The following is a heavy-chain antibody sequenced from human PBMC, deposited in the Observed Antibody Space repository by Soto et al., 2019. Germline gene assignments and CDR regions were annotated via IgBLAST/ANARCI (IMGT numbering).Heavy chain of an antibody. CDR2: ITDDGSNT. CDR1: GFTCGGYG. D-gene: IGHD6-19*01. CDR3: AKGLAVAGIMGYFDY. V-gene: IGHV3-30*18. J-gene: IGHJ4*02. Sequence: PGGSIRVSCAASGFTCGGYGMRWVRQAPGKGLEWVAVITDDGSNTYYADSVKGRFTISRDNSKNTLYLQMNSLRAEDTAVYYCAKGLAVAGIMGYFDYWGQGTLVTVS.